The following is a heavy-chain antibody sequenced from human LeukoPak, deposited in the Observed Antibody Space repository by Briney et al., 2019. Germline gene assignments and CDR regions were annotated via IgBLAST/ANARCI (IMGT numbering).Heavy chain of an antibody. V-gene: IGHV3-15*01. J-gene: IGHJ6*04. CDR3: TMFYGSGDPDYYYYYGMDV. CDR1: GFTFSNAW. D-gene: IGHD3-10*01. CDR2: IKSKTDGGTT. Sequence: PGGSLRLSCAASGFTFSNAWMSWVRRAPGKGLEWVGRIKSKTDGGTTDYAAPVKGRFTISRDDSKNTLYLQMNSLKTEDTAVYYCTMFYGSGDPDYYYYYGMDVWGKGTTVTVSS.